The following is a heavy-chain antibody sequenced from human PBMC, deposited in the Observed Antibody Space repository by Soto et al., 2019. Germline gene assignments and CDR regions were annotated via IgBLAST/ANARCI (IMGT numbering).Heavy chain of an antibody. CDR1: GGTVASSHW. CDR3: ARDADIVVVPPAVIPFDY. CDR2: VYHTGDT. D-gene: IGHD2-2*01. J-gene: IGHJ4*02. Sequence: SETLSLTCGVSGGTVASSHWWSWVRQSPGGGLEWIGNVYHTGDTNLNPSLQSRVTISVDKSNNQFSLRLNSLTAADTAVYYCARDADIVVVPPAVIPFDYWGQGTQVTVSS. V-gene: IGHV4-4*02.